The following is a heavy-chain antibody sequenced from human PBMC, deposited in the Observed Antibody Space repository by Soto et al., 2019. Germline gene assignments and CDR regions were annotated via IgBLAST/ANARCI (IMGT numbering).Heavy chain of an antibody. Sequence: ASVKVSCKASGYTFTSYAMHWVRQAPGQRLEWMGWINAGNGNTKYSQKFQGRVTITRDTSASTAYMELSSLRSEDTAVYYCAVRCRTGARNGDAFDIWGQGTMVTVSS. D-gene: IGHD7-27*01. CDR2: INAGNGNT. J-gene: IGHJ3*02. CDR3: AVRCRTGARNGDAFDI. CDR1: GYTFTSYA. V-gene: IGHV1-3*01.